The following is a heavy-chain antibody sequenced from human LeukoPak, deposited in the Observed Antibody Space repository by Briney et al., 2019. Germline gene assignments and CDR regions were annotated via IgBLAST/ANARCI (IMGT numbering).Heavy chain of an antibody. J-gene: IGHJ2*01. V-gene: IGHV4-59*01. D-gene: IGHD5-24*01. Sequence: KPSETLSLTCTVSGGSISSYYWSWIRQPPGKGLEWIGYIYYSGSTNYNPSLKSRVTISVDTSKNQFSLKLSSVTAADTAVYYCARTDGYSPNWYFDLWGRGTLVTVSS. CDR3: ARTDGYSPNWYFDL. CDR1: GGSISSYY. CDR2: IYYSGST.